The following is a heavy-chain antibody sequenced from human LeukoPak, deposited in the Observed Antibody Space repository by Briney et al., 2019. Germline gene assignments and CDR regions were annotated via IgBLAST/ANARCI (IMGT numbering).Heavy chain of an antibody. CDR3: ATLRDHYYDSSGYYWGYYYYGMDV. Sequence: GASVKVSCTASGYTFTSYDINWVRQATGQGLEWMGWMNPNSGNTGYAQKFQGRVTMTRNTSISTAYMELSSLRSEDTAVYYCATLRDHYYDSSGYYWGYYYYGMDVWGQGTTVTVSS. D-gene: IGHD3-22*01. CDR2: MNPNSGNT. V-gene: IGHV1-8*01. CDR1: GYTFTSYD. J-gene: IGHJ6*02.